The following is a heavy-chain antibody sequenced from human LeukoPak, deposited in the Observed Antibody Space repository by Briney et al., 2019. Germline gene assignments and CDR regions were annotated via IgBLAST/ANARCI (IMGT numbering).Heavy chain of an antibody. CDR3: AKSRSWYDAFDI. V-gene: IGHV3-23*01. D-gene: IGHD6-13*01. Sequence: GGSLRLSCGASGFTFSSYAMSWVRQAPGKGLEWISAISGGGGSTYYADSVKGRFTISRDNSKNTLYLQMNSLRAEDTAVYYCAKSRSWYDAFDIWGQGTMVTVSS. CDR2: ISGGGGST. J-gene: IGHJ3*02. CDR1: GFTFSSYA.